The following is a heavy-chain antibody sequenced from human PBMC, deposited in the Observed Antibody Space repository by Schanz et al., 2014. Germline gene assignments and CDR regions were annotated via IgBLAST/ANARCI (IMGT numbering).Heavy chain of an antibody. CDR3: ARDGYRNGRPFDH. CDR2: INSDGRST. J-gene: IGHJ4*02. V-gene: IGHV3-11*06. CDR1: GFTFRNYA. Sequence: QVQLVESGGGLVKPGGSLKLSCSASGFTFRNYALSWVRQAPGKGLVWVSRINSDGRSTNYADSVKGRFSISRDNAENSVYLQMNSLRAEDTAVYYCARDGYRNGRPFDHWGQGTRVTVSA. D-gene: IGHD5-18*01.